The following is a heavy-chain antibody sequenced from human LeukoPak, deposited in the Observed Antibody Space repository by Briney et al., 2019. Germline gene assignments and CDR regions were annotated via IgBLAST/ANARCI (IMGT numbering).Heavy chain of an antibody. CDR1: GFTFSSYE. CDR3: ARDLPGELFYYYYGMDV. CDR2: ISSSGSTI. D-gene: IGHD3-10*01. J-gene: IGHJ6*04. V-gene: IGHV3-48*03. Sequence: GGSLRLSCAASGFTFSSYEMNWVSQAPGKGLEWVAYISSSGSTIYYADSVKGRFTISRDNAKNSLYLQMNSLRAEDTAVYYCARDLPGELFYYYYGMDVWGKGTTVTVSS.